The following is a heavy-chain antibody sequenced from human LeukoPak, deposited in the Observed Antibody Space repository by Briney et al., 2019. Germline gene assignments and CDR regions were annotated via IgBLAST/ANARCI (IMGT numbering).Heavy chain of an antibody. CDR2: ISGSGGST. Sequence: GGSLRLSCAASGFTVSSNYMSWVRQAPGKGLEWVSAISGSGGSTYYADSVKGRFTISRDNSKNTLYLQMNSLRAEDTAVYYCASQDIVATPFDYWGQGTLVTVSS. D-gene: IGHD5-12*01. CDR3: ASQDIVATPFDY. CDR1: GFTVSSNY. J-gene: IGHJ4*02. V-gene: IGHV3-23*01.